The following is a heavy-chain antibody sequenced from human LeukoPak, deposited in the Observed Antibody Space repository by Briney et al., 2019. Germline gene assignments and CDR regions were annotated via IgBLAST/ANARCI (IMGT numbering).Heavy chain of an antibody. CDR1: GFTFSSYA. Sequence: GGSLRLSCAASGFTFSSYAMHWVRQAPGKGLEWVAVISYDGSNKYYAGSVKGRFTISRDNSKNSLYLQMNSLRAEDTAVYYCARDIVVVPAASPWFDPWGQGTLVTVSS. V-gene: IGHV3-30-3*01. CDR3: ARDIVVVPAASPWFDP. D-gene: IGHD2-2*01. CDR2: ISYDGSNK. J-gene: IGHJ5*02.